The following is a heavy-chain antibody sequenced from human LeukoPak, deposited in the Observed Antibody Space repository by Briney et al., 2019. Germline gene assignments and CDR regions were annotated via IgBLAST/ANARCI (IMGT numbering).Heavy chain of an antibody. V-gene: IGHV3-23*01. Sequence: PGGSLRLSCAASGFSFSSYAMSWVRQAPGKGLEWVSAISSSGGSTYYTDSVKGRFTISRDNSKNTLYLQMNSLRAGDTAVYYCAKEGYSGYDYWRGHFDYWGQGTLVTVSS. CDR3: AKEGYSGYDYWRGHFDY. CDR2: ISSSGGST. D-gene: IGHD5-12*01. J-gene: IGHJ4*02. CDR1: GFSFSSYA.